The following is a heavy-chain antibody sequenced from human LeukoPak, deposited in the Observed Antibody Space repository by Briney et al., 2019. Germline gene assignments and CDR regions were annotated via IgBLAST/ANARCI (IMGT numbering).Heavy chain of an antibody. Sequence: GESLKISCQGSGYSFTSYWIGWVRQMPGKGLEWMGIIYPGDSDTRYSPSFQGQVTISADKSISTAYLQWSGLKASDTAMYYCARRDVVVVGATGHDAFDIWGQGTMVTVSS. J-gene: IGHJ3*02. CDR2: IYPGDSDT. V-gene: IGHV5-51*01. CDR1: GYSFTSYW. D-gene: IGHD2-15*01. CDR3: ARRDVVVVGATGHDAFDI.